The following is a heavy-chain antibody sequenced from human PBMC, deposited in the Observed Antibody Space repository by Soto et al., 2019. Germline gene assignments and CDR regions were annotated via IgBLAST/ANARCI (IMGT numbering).Heavy chain of an antibody. CDR2: ISYDGSNK. Sequence: QVQLVESGGGVVQPGRSLRLSCTASGFTFSSYGMHWVRQAPGKGLEWVAVISYDGSNKYYADSVKGRFTISRDNSKNTLYLQMNSLRAEDTAVYYCAKDQAARYYYYYGMDVW. D-gene: IGHD6-6*01. J-gene: IGHJ6*01. V-gene: IGHV3-30*18. CDR3: AKDQAARYYYYYGMDV. CDR1: GFTFSSYG.